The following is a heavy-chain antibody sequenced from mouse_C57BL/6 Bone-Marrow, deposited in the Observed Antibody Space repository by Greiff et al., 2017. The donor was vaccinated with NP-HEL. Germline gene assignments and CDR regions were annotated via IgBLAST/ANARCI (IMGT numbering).Heavy chain of an antibody. CDR2: IYPGDGDT. J-gene: IGHJ4*01. CDR1: GYAFSSSW. D-gene: IGHD1-1*01. CDR3: ARYLHYGSSYDYAMDY. V-gene: IGHV1-82*01. Sequence: QVQLQQSGPELVKPGASVKISCKASGYAFSSSWMNWVKQRPGKGLEWIGRIYPGDGDTNYNGKFKGKATLTADKSSSTAYMQLSSLTSEDSAVYFCARYLHYGSSYDYAMDYWGQGTSVTVSS.